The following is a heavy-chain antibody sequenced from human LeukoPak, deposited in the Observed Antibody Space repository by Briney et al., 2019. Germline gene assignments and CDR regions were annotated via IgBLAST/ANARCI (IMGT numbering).Heavy chain of an antibody. D-gene: IGHD3-10*01. V-gene: IGHV4-30-4*01. Sequence: PSQTLSLTCTVSGGSISSGDYYWSWIRQPPGKGLEWIGYIYYSGSTDYNPSLKSRVTISVDTSKNQFSLKLSSVTAADTAVYYCARDDAPSLYYGSGSYYKEGYWGQGTLVTVSS. CDR2: IYYSGST. J-gene: IGHJ4*02. CDR3: ARDDAPSLYYGSGSYYKEGY. CDR1: GGSISSGDYY.